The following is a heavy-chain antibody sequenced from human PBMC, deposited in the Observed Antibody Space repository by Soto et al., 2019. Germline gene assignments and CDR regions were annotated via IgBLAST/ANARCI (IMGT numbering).Heavy chain of an antibody. CDR3: ARRTGTAPRFDY. V-gene: IGHV3-30-3*01. CDR2: ISYDGSNQ. CDR1: GFTFSDFE. Sequence: QVQLVESGGGVVQTGRSLRLSCSASGFTFSDFEMYWVRQAPGKGLDWVSFISYDGSNQYYAGSVKGRFTVSRDNSKNTLFLLMNSLRPEDTAVYFCARRTGTAPRFDYWGQGTLVTVSS. D-gene: IGHD1-7*01. J-gene: IGHJ4*02.